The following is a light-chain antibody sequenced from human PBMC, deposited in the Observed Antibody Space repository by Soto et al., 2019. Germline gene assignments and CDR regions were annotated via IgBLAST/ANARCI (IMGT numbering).Light chain of an antibody. CDR2: DAS. CDR3: QHYNTYSTWT. V-gene: IGKV1-5*01. Sequence: DIQMAQSPSTLSACVGDRVTITCRASQSISSWLSWYQQKPGKAPKLLIYDASSLQSGVPSRFSGSGSGTEFTLTISGLQPDDFATYYCQHYNTYSTWTFGQGTTVDIK. CDR1: QSISSW. J-gene: IGKJ1*01.